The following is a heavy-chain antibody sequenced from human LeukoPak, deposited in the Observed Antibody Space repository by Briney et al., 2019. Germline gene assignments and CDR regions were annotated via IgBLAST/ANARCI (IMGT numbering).Heavy chain of an antibody. V-gene: IGHV1-69*10. J-gene: IGHJ3*02. CDR3: ARSSADAFDI. Sequence: ASVKVSCKASGYTFTGYYMHWVRQAPGQGLEWMGWIIPILGIANYAQNFQGRVTIIADKSTSTAYMELSSLRSEDTAVYYCARSSADAFDIWGQGTMVTVSS. CDR2: IIPILGIA. CDR1: GYTFTGYY.